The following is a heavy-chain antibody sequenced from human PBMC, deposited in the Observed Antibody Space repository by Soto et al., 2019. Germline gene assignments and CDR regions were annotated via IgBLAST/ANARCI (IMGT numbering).Heavy chain of an antibody. CDR3: AKDKGTYYYDSSGPGPFDY. D-gene: IGHD3-22*01. V-gene: IGHV3-23*01. J-gene: IGHJ4*02. CDR2: ISGSGGST. CDR1: GFTFSSYG. Sequence: SLRLSCAASGFTFSSYGMSWVRQAPGKGLEWVSAISGSGGSTYYADSVKGRFTISRDNSKNTLYLQMNSLRAEDTAVYYCAKDKGTYYYDSSGPGPFDYWGQGTLGTVSS.